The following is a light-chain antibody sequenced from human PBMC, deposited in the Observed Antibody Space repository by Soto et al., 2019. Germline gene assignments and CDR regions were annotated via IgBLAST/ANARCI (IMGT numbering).Light chain of an antibody. CDR3: QQDGYPPIT. CDR2: GAS. CDR1: QSVGSNY. Sequence: EYVWRKCLGTLSLPPGEGATLSCRASQSVGSNYLAWYQQKPGQAPRLLIYGASSRATGIADRFSGSGSGTDFTLTISRLEPEDFAMYYCQQDGYPPITFGQGTKVDNK. J-gene: IGKJ1*01. V-gene: IGKV3-20*01.